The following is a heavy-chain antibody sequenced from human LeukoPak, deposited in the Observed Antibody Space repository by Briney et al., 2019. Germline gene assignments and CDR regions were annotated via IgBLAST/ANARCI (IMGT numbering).Heavy chain of an antibody. V-gene: IGHV4-34*01. J-gene: IGHJ4*02. CDR1: GGSFSGYY. Sequence: SETQSLTCAVYGGSFSGYYWSWIRQPPGKGLEWLGEINHSGSTNYNPSLKSRVTISVDTSKSQFSLKLSSVTAADTAVYYCARVRSHGSGSYSTRSFDYWGQGTLVTVSS. CDR3: ARVRSHGSGSYSTRSFDY. D-gene: IGHD3-10*01. CDR2: INHSGST.